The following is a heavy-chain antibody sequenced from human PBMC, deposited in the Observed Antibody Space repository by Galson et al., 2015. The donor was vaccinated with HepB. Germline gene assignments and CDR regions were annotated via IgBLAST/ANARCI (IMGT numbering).Heavy chain of an antibody. D-gene: IGHD6-13*01. Sequence: SLRLSCAASGFIFSSYWMSWVRQAPGKGLEWVANIKQDGSEKYYVDSVKGRFTISRDNAKNSLYLQMNSLRAEDTAVFYCARDSGVAAAGTMAHFQHWGQGTLVTVSS. V-gene: IGHV3-7*01. CDR1: GFIFSSYW. J-gene: IGHJ1*01. CDR3: ARDSGVAAAGTMAHFQH. CDR2: IKQDGSEK.